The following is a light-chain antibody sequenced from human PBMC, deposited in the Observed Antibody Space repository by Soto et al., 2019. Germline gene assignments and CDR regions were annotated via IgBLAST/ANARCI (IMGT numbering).Light chain of an antibody. CDR2: DAS. CDR3: QQHINWPGT. J-gene: IGKJ1*01. Sequence: EIVLTQSPATLSSSPGERATLSCRASQSVSNYLAWFQQKPGQAPRLLIYDASKRATGVPARFSGSGSGPDFTLTISCLEPEDFAVYYWQQHINWPGTFGPGTQVEIK. V-gene: IGKV3-11*01. CDR1: QSVSNY.